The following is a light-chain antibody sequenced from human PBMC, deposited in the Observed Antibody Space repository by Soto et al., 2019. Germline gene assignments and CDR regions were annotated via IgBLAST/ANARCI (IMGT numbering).Light chain of an antibody. V-gene: IGKV1-5*01. J-gene: IGKJ1*01. CDR1: QSISSW. CDR3: QQYDNLSWT. CDR2: DAS. Sequence: GDRVTITCRASQSISSWLAWYQQKPGKAPKLLIYDASSLESGVPSRFSGSGSGTDFTLTISRLEPEDFAVYFCQQYDNLSWTFGQGTKVDI.